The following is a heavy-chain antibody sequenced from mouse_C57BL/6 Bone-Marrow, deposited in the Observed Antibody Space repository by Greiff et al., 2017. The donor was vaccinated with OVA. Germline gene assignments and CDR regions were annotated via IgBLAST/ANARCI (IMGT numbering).Heavy chain of an antibody. D-gene: IGHD3-2*02. CDR3: ARGSSGYGFAY. V-gene: IGHV1-81*01. J-gene: IGHJ3*01. CDR2: IYPRSGNT. CDR1: GYTFTSYG. Sequence: QVQLQQSGAELVRPGASVKLSCKASGYTFTSYGISWVKQRTGQGLEWIGEIYPRSGNTYYNEKFKGKATLTADKSSSTAYMELRSLTSEDSAIYFCARGSSGYGFAYWGQGTLVTVSA.